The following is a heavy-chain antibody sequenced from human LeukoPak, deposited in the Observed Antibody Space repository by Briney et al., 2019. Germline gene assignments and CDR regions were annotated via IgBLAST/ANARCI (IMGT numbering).Heavy chain of an antibody. J-gene: IGHJ4*02. V-gene: IGHV6-1*01. CDR1: GDSVSSNSAG. CDR2: THYRSKWYN. D-gene: IGHD2-8*02. Sequence: SQTLSLTCAISGDSVSSNSAGWNWIRQSPLRGLEWLGRTHYRSKWYNDYAVSVKSRITINPDTSKNQFSLQLNSVTPEDTAVYFCARFAGGHFDYWGQGTLVAVSS. CDR3: ARFAGGHFDY.